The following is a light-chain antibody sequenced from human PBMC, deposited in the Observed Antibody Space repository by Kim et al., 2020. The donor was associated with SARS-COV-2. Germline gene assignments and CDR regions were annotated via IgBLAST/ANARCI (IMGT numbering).Light chain of an antibody. J-gene: IGKJ1*01. CDR3: QQYGRSRT. Sequence: EIVLTQSPGTLSLPSGERATLSCRASQSVNSSYLAWYQQKPGQAPRLLIYGASNRATGIPDRFSGSGSGTDFTLTISRLEPEDFAVYHCQQYGRSRTFGQGTKVDIK. CDR1: QSVNSSY. V-gene: IGKV3-20*01. CDR2: GAS.